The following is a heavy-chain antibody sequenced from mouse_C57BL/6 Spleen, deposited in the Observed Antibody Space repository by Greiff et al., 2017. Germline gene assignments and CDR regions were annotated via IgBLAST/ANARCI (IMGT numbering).Heavy chain of an antibody. Sequence: EVKLMESGPELVKPGDSVKISCKASGYSFTGYFMNWVMQSHGKSLEWIGRINPYNGDTFYNQKFKGKATLTVDKSSSTAHMELRSLTSEDSAVYFFARLESPVGMDYWGQGTSVTVAS. D-gene: IGHD1-1*01. CDR3: ARLESPVGMDY. J-gene: IGHJ4*01. CDR1: GYSFTGYF. V-gene: IGHV1-20*01. CDR2: INPYNGDT.